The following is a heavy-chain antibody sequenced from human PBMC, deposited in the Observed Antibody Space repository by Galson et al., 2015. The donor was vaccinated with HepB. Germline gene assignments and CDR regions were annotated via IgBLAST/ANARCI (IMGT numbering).Heavy chain of an antibody. CDR3: AGRNWLDL. Sequence: SLRLSCAASGFTFNSYWMYWVRQAPGKGLVWVSRINGDGTTTAYADSVKGRFTISRDNAKNTLYLQMNTLTAEDTAVYYCAGRNWLDLWGRGTLVTVSS. J-gene: IGHJ2*01. CDR2: INGDGTTT. CDR1: GFTFNSYW. V-gene: IGHV3-74*01.